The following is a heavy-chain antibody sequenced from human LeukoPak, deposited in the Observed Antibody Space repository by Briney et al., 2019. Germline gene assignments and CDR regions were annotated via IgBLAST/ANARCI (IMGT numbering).Heavy chain of an antibody. D-gene: IGHD5-18*01. V-gene: IGHV1-69*13. CDR3: ARDKAGYSYGYGDY. CDR1: GYTFTDYY. CDR2: IIPIFGTA. Sequence: SVKVSCKASGYTFTDYYIQWVRQAPGQGLEWMGGIIPIFGTANYAQKFQGRVTITADESTSTAYMELSSLRSEDTAVYYCARDKAGYSYGYGDYWGQGTLVTVSS. J-gene: IGHJ4*02.